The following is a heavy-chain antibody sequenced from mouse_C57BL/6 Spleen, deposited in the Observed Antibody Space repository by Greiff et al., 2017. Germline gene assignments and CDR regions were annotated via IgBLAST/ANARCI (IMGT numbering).Heavy chain of an antibody. CDR1: GYTFTSYW. CDR3: ARHYGSSPYWYFDV. D-gene: IGHD1-1*01. J-gene: IGHJ1*03. V-gene: IGHV1-52*01. Sequence: VQLQQPGAELVRPGSSVKLSCKASGYTFTSYWMHWVKQRPIQGLEWIGNIDPSDSETHYNQKFKDKATLTVDKSSSTAYMQLSSLTSEDSAVYYCARHYGSSPYWYFDVWGTGTTVTVSS. CDR2: IDPSDSET.